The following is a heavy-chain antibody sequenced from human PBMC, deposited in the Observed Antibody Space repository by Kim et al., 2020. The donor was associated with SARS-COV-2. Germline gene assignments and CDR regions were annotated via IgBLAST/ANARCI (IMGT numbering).Heavy chain of an antibody. D-gene: IGHD6-13*01. CDR1: GFTFSSYG. V-gene: IGHV3-33*01. J-gene: IGHJ6*02. Sequence: GGSLRLSCAASGFTFSSYGMHWVRQAPGKGLEWVAVIWYDGSNKYYADSVKGRFTISRDNSKNTLYLQMNSLRAEDTAVYYCARGIAADDTYYYYGMDVWGQGTTVTVSS. CDR2: IWYDGSNK. CDR3: ARGIAADDTYYYYGMDV.